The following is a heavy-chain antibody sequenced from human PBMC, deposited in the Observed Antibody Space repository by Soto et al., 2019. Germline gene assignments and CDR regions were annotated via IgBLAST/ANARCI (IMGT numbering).Heavy chain of an antibody. CDR3: ATGGDWSKPFDS. D-gene: IGHD2-21*02. V-gene: IGHV1-3*01. J-gene: IGHJ4*02. CDR2: INAGNGAT. CDR1: GYTVTNYA. Sequence: ASVKVSCKASGYTVTNYATHWVRQAPGQRLEWMGWINAGNGATKYSQQFQGRVTISRDTPATTAYMDLSSLRYEDTAVYYCATGGDWSKPFDSWGQGTRVTVSS.